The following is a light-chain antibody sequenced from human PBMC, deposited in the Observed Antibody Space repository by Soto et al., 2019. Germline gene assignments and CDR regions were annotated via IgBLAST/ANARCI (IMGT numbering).Light chain of an antibody. J-gene: IGKJ1*01. CDR1: QCVINW. CDR3: QHYNSYSEA. Sequence: DIHMTQSPSSVSASVGDRVTITCRASQCVINWLAWFQQKPGKAPKLLIYTAARLQSGVPSRFSGSGSGTDFTLTISSLQPDDFATYYCQHYNSYSEAFGQGTKVDIK. V-gene: IGKV1D-16*01. CDR2: TAA.